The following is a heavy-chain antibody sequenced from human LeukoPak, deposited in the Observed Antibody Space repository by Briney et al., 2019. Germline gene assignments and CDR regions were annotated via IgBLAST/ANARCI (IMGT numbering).Heavy chain of an antibody. CDR2: IGKTGDT. CDR1: GFTFTTYD. V-gene: IGHV3-13*01. D-gene: IGHD4-17*01. Sequence: PGGSLRLSCAASGFTFTTYDFHWVRQGAGNGLEWVSGIGKTGDTYYLDSVKGRFTFSRENAWNSLSLQMNSLTAGDTAVYYCARGAVTGFDFWGPGTLVIVSS. CDR3: ARGAVTGFDF. J-gene: IGHJ4*02.